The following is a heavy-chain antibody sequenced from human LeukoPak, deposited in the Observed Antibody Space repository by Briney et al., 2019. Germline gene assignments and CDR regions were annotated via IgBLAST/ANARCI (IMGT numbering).Heavy chain of an antibody. V-gene: IGHV4-39*07. CDR3: ARDRGFTPYNWFDP. CDR1: GGPISSSSYY. Sequence: SETLSLTCTVSGGPISSSSYYWGWIRQPPGKGLEWIGSIYHSGSTNYNPSLKSRVTISVDKSKNQFSLKLSSVTAADTAVYYCARDRGFTPYNWFDPWGQGTLVTVSS. CDR2: IYHSGST. J-gene: IGHJ5*02.